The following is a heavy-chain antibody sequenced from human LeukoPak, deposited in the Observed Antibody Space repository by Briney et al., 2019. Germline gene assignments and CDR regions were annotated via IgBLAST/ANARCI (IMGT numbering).Heavy chain of an antibody. Sequence: GASVKVSCKASGYTFTGYYMHWVRQAPGQGLEWMGWINPNSGGTNYAQKFQGRVTMTRDTSISTAYMELSRLRSDDTAVYYCARGLHPIYPRDAFDIWGQGTMVTVSS. CDR1: GYTFTGYY. D-gene: IGHD3-16*02. V-gene: IGHV1-2*02. CDR3: ARGLHPIYPRDAFDI. CDR2: INPNSGGT. J-gene: IGHJ3*02.